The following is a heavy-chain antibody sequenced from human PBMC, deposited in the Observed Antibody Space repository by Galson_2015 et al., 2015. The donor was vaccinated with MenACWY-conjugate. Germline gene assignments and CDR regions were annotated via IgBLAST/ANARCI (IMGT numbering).Heavy chain of an antibody. Sequence: SLRLSCAVSGFTFSSYSMNWVRQAPGKGLEWVSSISSSSSYIYYADSVKGRFTISRDNAKNSLYLQMNSLRAEDTAVYYCAREYDRGYSYGPDGMDVWGQGTTVTVSS. CDR1: GFTFSSYS. D-gene: IGHD5-18*01. V-gene: IGHV3-21*01. J-gene: IGHJ6*02. CDR3: AREYDRGYSYGPDGMDV. CDR2: ISSSSSYI.